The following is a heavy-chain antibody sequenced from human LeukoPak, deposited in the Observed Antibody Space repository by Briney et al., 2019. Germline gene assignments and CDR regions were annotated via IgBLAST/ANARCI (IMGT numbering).Heavy chain of an antibody. CDR3: ARAISGGSPITASDY. V-gene: IGHV1-2*02. D-gene: IGHD2-15*01. Sequence: GASVKVSCKASGYTFTGYYMHWVRQAPGQGLEWMGWINPNSDFTNFAQNFQGRVTMTSDTSIRTAYMELSRLRSDDRAVYYCARAISGGSPITASDYWGQGTPVTVSS. J-gene: IGHJ4*02. CDR2: INPNSDFT. CDR1: GYTFTGYY.